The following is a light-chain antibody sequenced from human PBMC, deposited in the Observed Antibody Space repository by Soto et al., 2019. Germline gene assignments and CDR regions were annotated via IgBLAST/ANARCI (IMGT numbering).Light chain of an antibody. CDR1: QSISSY. J-gene: IGKJ3*01. V-gene: IGKV1-39*01. CDR3: QQSYSTPFT. Sequence: DIQMTQSPSSLSASVGDRVTITCRASQSISSYLNWYQQKPGKAPKLLIYAASSLQSGVPSRFSGSGSGTDFTLTISSLQPEHFATYSCQQSYSTPFTLGPGTKVDIK. CDR2: AAS.